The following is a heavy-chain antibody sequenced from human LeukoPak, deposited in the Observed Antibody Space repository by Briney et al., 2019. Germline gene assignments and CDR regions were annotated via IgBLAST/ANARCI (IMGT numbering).Heavy chain of an antibody. D-gene: IGHD6-19*01. Sequence: GGSLRLSCASSGFTVSSSYMSWVRQAPGRGLEWVSVIYSGGSTNYAGSVKGRFTISRDNSKNTLYLQMNSLRAEDTAVYYCATGGIAVNFDYWGQGTLVTVSS. V-gene: IGHV3-53*01. CDR3: ATGGIAVNFDY. J-gene: IGHJ4*02. CDR1: GFTVSSSY. CDR2: IYSGGST.